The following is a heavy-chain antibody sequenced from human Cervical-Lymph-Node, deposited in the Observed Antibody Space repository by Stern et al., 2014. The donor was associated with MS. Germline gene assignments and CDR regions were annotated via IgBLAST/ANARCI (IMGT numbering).Heavy chain of an antibody. CDR3: ARSSGASGDAMDV. J-gene: IGHJ6*02. CDR1: GFTFSTYW. CDR2: MNSGGSST. V-gene: IGHV3-74*01. D-gene: IGHD2-15*01. Sequence: EVQLVESGGGLLQPGGSLRLSWGASGFTFSTYWMHWVRQGPGKGLGGVPRMNSGGSSTSYTDSVRSRFTISRDNAKNTVYLQMTSLRAEDTAVYYCARSSGASGDAMDVWGQGTPVTVSS.